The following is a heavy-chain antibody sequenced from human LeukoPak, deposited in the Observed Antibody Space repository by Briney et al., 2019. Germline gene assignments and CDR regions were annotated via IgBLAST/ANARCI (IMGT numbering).Heavy chain of an antibody. V-gene: IGHV3-48*01. CDR3: ASGGYQLLFPWYFDL. D-gene: IGHD2-2*01. CDR2: ISSSSSTI. J-gene: IGHJ2*01. Sequence: GGSLRLSCAASGFTFSSYSMNLVRQAPGKGLEWVSYISSSSSTIYYADSVKGRFTISRDNAKNSLYLQMNSLRAEDTAVYYCASGGYQLLFPWYFDLWGRGTLVTVSS. CDR1: GFTFSSYS.